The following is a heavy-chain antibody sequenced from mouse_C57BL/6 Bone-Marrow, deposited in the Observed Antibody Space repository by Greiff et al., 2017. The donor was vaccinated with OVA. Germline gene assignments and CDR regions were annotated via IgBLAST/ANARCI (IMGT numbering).Heavy chain of an antibody. J-gene: IGHJ1*03. Sequence: SGPELVKPGASVKISCKASGYSFTGYYMNWVKQSPEKSLEWIGEINPSTGGTTYNQKFKAKATLTVDKSSSTAYMQLKSMTSEDSAVYYCARSNDYGSSIVLDWYFDVWGTGTTVTVSS. V-gene: IGHV1-42*01. CDR2: INPSTGGT. CDR1: GYSFTGYY. CDR3: ARSNDYGSSIVLDWYFDV. D-gene: IGHD1-1*01.